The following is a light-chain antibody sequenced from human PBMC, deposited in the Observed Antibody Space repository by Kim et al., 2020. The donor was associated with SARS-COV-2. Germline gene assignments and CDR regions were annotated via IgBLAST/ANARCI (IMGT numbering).Light chain of an antibody. CDR1: QGISSY. Sequence: DIQLTQSPSFLSASVGDRVTITCRASQGISSYLVWYQQKPGKAPKLLIYAASTLQSGVPSRFSGSGSGTEFTLTISSLQPEDFATYYCQQLNNYPPTFGPGTKVDIK. CDR2: AAS. J-gene: IGKJ3*01. CDR3: QQLNNYPPT. V-gene: IGKV1-9*01.